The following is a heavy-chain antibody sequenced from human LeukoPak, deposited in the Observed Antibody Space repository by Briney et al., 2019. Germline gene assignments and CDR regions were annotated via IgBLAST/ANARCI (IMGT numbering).Heavy chain of an antibody. CDR3: AREGACSSTSCHIEPPAFFDY. Sequence: GGSLRLSCAASGFTFSSYGMHWVRQAPGKGLEWVAVIWYDGSNKYYADSVKGRFTISRDNSKNTLYLQMNSLRAEDTAVYYCAREGACSSTSCHIEPPAFFDYWGQGTLVTVSS. CDR2: IWYDGSNK. V-gene: IGHV3-33*01. J-gene: IGHJ4*02. CDR1: GFTFSSYG. D-gene: IGHD2-2*02.